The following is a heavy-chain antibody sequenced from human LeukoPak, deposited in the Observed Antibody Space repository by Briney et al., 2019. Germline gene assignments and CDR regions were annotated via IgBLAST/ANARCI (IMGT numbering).Heavy chain of an antibody. J-gene: IGHJ5*02. Sequence: SVKVSCKASGGTFSSYAISWVRQAPGQGLEWMGGIIPIFGTVNYAQKFQGRVTITTDESTSTAYMELSSLRSEDTAVYYCAREGRCSSTSCYAWFDPWGQGTLVTVSS. CDR3: AREGRCSSTSCYAWFDP. V-gene: IGHV1-69*05. D-gene: IGHD2-2*01. CDR1: GGTFSSYA. CDR2: IIPIFGTV.